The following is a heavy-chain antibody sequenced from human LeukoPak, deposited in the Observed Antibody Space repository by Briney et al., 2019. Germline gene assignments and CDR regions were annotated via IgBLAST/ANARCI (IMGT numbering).Heavy chain of an antibody. Sequence: ASVKVSCKASGYTFTGYYMHWVRQAPGQGLEWMGGIIPIFGTANYAQKFQGRVTITADESTSTAYMELSSLRSEDTAVYYCARHSGRWLRTFFDYWGQGTLVTVSS. V-gene: IGHV1-69*13. CDR2: IIPIFGTA. CDR3: ARHSGRWLRTFFDY. D-gene: IGHD6-19*01. J-gene: IGHJ4*02. CDR1: GYTFTGYY.